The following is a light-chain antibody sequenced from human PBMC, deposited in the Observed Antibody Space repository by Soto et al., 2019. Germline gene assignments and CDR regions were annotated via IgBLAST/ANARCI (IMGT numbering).Light chain of an antibody. V-gene: IGKV3-15*01. CDR3: QQYNSGPRT. J-gene: IGKJ1*01. Sequence: EIMMTQSPATLSVSPGERATLSCRASQSISSNLAWYQQKPGQAPGLLIYAASTRATGIPARFSGSGSGTEFTLTISSLQSEDFAVYYCQQYNSGPRTFGQGTKVEIK. CDR2: AAS. CDR1: QSISSN.